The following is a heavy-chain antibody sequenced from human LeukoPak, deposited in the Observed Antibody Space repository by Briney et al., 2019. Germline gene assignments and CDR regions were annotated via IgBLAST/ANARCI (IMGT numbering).Heavy chain of an antibody. J-gene: IGHJ3*02. CDR1: GGSISSYY. V-gene: IGHV4-59*01. Sequence: SETLSLTCTVSGGSISSYYWSWIRQPPGKGLEWIGYIYYSGGTNYNPSLTSRVTISVDTSKNHFSLKLSSVTAADTAVYYCARENDDAFDIWGQGTMVTVSS. CDR3: ARENDDAFDI. CDR2: IYYSGGT.